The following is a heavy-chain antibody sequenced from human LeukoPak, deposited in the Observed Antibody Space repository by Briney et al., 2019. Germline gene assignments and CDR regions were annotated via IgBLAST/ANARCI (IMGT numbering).Heavy chain of an antibody. CDR3: ARTCPMMFCSSSFFDP. V-gene: IGHV1-18*01. J-gene: IGHJ5*02. CDR1: GYTFG. Sequence: ASVKVSCKTSGYTFGVTWVRQAPGQGLEWVGWISAYDGNTNYAPKFQGRVAMTTDTSTNTAYRELRSLRSDDTAIYYCARTCPMMFCSSSFFDPWGQGTLVTVSS. CDR2: ISAYDGNT. D-gene: IGHD2-2*01.